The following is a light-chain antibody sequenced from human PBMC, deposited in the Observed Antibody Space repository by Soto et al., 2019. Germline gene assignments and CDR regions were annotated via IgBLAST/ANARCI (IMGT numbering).Light chain of an antibody. J-gene: IGKJ5*01. V-gene: IGKV3D-15*01. CDR1: QGVTTN. CDR2: DVS. CDR3: QQYNKWPFS. Sequence: EKVMTQSPRTLSVSPGETVTLSCRDAQGVTTNFAWYQQKSGQSPRLIIYDVSIRATGVPARFSGTGSETEFTLTISGLKSEDSAVYFCQQYNKWPFSFGQGTRLEIK.